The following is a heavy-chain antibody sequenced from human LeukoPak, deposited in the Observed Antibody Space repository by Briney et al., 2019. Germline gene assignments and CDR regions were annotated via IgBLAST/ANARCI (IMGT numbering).Heavy chain of an antibody. CDR3: ARQGLCSSTSCYPFDY. Sequence: PSETLSLTCTVSGGSISSYYWSWIRQPPGKGLEWIGYIYYSGTTNYNPSLKSRVTISLDTSKNQFSLKLSSVTAADTAVYYCARQGLCSSTSCYPFDYWGQGTLVTVSS. J-gene: IGHJ4*02. D-gene: IGHD2-2*01. CDR2: IYYSGTT. V-gene: IGHV4-59*08. CDR1: GGSISSYY.